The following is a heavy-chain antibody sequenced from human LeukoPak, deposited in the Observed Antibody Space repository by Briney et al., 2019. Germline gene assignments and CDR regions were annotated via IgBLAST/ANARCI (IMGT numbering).Heavy chain of an antibody. Sequence: QPGRSLRLSCAASGFTFSSYAMHWVRQAPGKGLEWVAVISYDGSNKYYADSVKGRFTISRDNVQNSLSLQMNSLRAEDTAVYYCARWVCSSTSCYYFDYWGQGSLVVVSS. D-gene: IGHD2-2*01. J-gene: IGHJ4*02. CDR3: ARWVCSSTSCYYFDY. V-gene: IGHV3-30-3*01. CDR1: GFTFSSYA. CDR2: ISYDGSNK.